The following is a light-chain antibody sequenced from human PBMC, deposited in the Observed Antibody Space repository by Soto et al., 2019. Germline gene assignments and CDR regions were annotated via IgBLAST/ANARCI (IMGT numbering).Light chain of an antibody. Sequence: QSALTQPASVSGSTGQSITISCTGTSSDIGGYNYVSWYQQHPGKAPKLMIYGVSDRPSGVSTRFSGSRSGNTASLTISGLQAEDEADYYFSSYTSSSTRVFGGGTKLTVL. J-gene: IGLJ2*01. CDR3: SSYTSSSTRV. V-gene: IGLV2-14*01. CDR1: SSDIGGYNY. CDR2: GVS.